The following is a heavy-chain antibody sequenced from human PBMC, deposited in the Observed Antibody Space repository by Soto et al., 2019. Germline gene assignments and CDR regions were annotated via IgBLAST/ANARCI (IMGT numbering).Heavy chain of an antibody. CDR1: GFTFSNYA. J-gene: IGHJ5*01. V-gene: IGHV3-30*09. CDR3: XXXXXXXXXXXFDS. Sequence: QVQLVQSGGGVVQPGRSLRLSCVASGFTFSNYAMHWVRQAPGKRPEWVAVISYDGGIKDYPDSVKGRFAISRDNSKXXXXXXXXXXXXXXXXXXXXXXXXXXXXXXXFDSWGQGTLVTVS. CDR2: ISYDGGIK.